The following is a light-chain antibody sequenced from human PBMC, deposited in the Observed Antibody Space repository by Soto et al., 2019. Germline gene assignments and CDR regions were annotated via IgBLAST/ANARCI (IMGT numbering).Light chain of an antibody. Sequence: DIQMTQSPSSLSASVGDRVTITCRASQSISSYLNWFQQKPRNAPKLLIYSASTLQSGVPSRFSGSGSGTDFTLTISSLQPEDFATYYCQQANSFPLTFGGGTKVDIK. V-gene: IGKV1-39*01. CDR2: SAS. CDR1: QSISSY. J-gene: IGKJ4*01. CDR3: QQANSFPLT.